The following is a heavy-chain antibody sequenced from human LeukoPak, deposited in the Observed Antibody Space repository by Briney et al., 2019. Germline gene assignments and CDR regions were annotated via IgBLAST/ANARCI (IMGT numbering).Heavy chain of an antibody. J-gene: IGHJ4*02. V-gene: IGHV3-33*01. Sequence: PGGSLRLSCAASGFTFSGYGMHWVRQPPGKGLEWVAVIWSDGSNKYYEDSVKGRFTISRDNSKNTLYLQMNNLIADDTAVYYCARGIYSGYHYFDYWGQGALVTVSS. CDR1: GFTFSGYG. D-gene: IGHD5-12*01. CDR2: IWSDGSNK. CDR3: ARGIYSGYHYFDY.